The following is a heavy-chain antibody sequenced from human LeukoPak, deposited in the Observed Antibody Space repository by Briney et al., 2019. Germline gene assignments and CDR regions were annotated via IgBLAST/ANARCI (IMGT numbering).Heavy chain of an antibody. CDR1: GGSFSGYY. D-gene: IGHD5-18*01. CDR3: ARDQRGYSYGYVPLFDY. V-gene: IGHV4-34*01. J-gene: IGHJ4*02. Sequence: PSETLSLTCAVYGGSFSGYYWSWIRQPPGKGLEWIGEINHSGSTNYNPSLKSRVTISVDTSKNQFSLKLSSVTAADTAVYYCARDQRGYSYGYVPLFDYWGQGTLVTVSS. CDR2: INHSGST.